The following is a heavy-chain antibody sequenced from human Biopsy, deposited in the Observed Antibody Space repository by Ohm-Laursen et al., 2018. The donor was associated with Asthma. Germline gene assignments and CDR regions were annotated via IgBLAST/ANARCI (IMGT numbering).Heavy chain of an antibody. D-gene: IGHD3-10*01. J-gene: IGHJ6*02. Sequence: ASVKVSYKTSGYTFNSAGITWVRQAPGQGLEWMGWISVYNGNTKVAQKLQDRVTMITDTSTSTAYMELRSLRSDDTAVYFCARAVDYSHYYGIDVWGQGTTATVS. V-gene: IGHV1-18*01. CDR2: ISVYNGNT. CDR3: ARAVDYSHYYGIDV. CDR1: GYTFNSAG.